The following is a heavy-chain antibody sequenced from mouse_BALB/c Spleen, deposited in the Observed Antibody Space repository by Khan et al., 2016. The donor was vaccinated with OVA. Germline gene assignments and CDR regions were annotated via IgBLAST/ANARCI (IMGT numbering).Heavy chain of an antibody. Sequence: QVHVKQSGAELARPGASVKMSCKASGYTFTTYTIHWVKQRPGQGLEWIGYIIPSNDYTNYNQKFKDSATLTADKSSSTAYMQLSSLTSEDSAVYYCAREGAYYRSDGWFAYWGQGTLVTVSA. D-gene: IGHD2-14*01. CDR2: IIPSNDYT. CDR3: AREGAYYRSDGWFAY. V-gene: IGHV1-4*01. J-gene: IGHJ3*01. CDR1: GYTFTTYT.